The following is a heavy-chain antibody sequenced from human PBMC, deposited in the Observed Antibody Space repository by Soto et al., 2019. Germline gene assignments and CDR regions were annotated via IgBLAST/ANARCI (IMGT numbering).Heavy chain of an antibody. Sequence: QVQLVESGGGVVQPGRSLGLSCAASGFTFSSYAMHWVRQAPGKGLEWVAVISYDGSNKYYADSVKGRFTISRDNSKNTLDLHMNSLRAEDTAVYYCARDGEYSSSSGDTAMDYGMDVWGQGTTVTVSS. CDR2: ISYDGSNK. CDR3: ARDGEYSSSSGDTAMDYGMDV. CDR1: GFTFSSYA. D-gene: IGHD6-6*01. V-gene: IGHV3-30-3*01. J-gene: IGHJ6*02.